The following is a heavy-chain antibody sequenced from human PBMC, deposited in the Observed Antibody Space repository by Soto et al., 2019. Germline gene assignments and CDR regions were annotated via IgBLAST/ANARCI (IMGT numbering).Heavy chain of an antibody. CDR1: GFIFSSYW. CDR2: INGDGTST. CDR3: ARDYMLRGRDSNWFDP. Sequence: EVQLVESGGGLVQPGGSLRLSCAASGFIFSSYWMHWVRQAPGKGLVWISRINGDGTSTRTADSMKGRFTISRDNAKNTLYLQMNSLTDEDTAVYYCARDYMLRGRDSNWFDPWGQGTLVTVSS. J-gene: IGHJ5*02. D-gene: IGHD3-10*01. V-gene: IGHV3-74*01.